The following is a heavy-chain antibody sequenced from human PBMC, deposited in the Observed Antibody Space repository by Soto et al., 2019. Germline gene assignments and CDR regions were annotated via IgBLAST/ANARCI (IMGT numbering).Heavy chain of an antibody. V-gene: IGHV1-2*04. CDR1: GYTFTGYY. CDR2: INPNSGGT. Sequence: ASVKVSCKASGYTFTGYYMHWVRQAPGQGLEWMGWINPNSGGTNYAQKFQGWVTMTRDTSISTAYMELSRLRSDDTAVYYCARETVVKYNHQVPLTNVDTYCRGGSCYSGRSAFNIWRQGTMVTVSS. CDR3: ARETVVKYNHQVPLTNVDTYCRGGSCYSGRSAFNI. J-gene: IGHJ3*02. D-gene: IGHD2-15*01.